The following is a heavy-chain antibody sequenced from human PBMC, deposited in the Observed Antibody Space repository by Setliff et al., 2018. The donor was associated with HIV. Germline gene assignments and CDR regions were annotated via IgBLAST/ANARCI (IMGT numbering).Heavy chain of an antibody. Sequence: SETLSLTCSVSGDSVSSVNYYWSWVRQPPGKGLEWIGYIYYSGSTNYNPSLKSRVTISVDTSKNQFSLKLSSVTAADTAVYYCARVLLKDTSGYRAYYYYYMDVWGKGTTVTVSS. CDR1: GDSVSSVNYY. CDR2: IYYSGST. V-gene: IGHV4-61*01. CDR3: ARVLLKDTSGYRAYYYYYMDV. J-gene: IGHJ6*03. D-gene: IGHD3-22*01.